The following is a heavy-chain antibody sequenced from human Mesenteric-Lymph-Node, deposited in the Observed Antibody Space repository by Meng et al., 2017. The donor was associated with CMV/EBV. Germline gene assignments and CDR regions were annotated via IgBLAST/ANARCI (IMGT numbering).Heavy chain of an antibody. CDR2: INSDGSST. CDR1: GFTFSSYW. V-gene: IGHV3-74*01. CDR3: ARGGYITIFGVVNLKGGMDV. Sequence: GESLKISCAASGFTFSSYWMHWVRQAPGKGLVWVSRINSDGSSTSYADSVKGRFTISRDNAKNTLYLQMNSLRAEDTAVYYCARGGYITIFGVVNLKGGMDVWGQGTTVTVSS. D-gene: IGHD3-3*01. J-gene: IGHJ6*02.